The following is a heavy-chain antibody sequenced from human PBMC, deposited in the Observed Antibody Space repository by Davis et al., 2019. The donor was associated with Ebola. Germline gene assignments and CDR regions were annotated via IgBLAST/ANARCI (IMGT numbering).Heavy chain of an antibody. J-gene: IGHJ4*02. CDR3: TRRDGRDGYKITDY. CDR1: GFTFSGSA. D-gene: IGHD5-24*01. Sequence: GGSLRLSCAASGFTFSGSAMHWVRQASGKGLEWVGRIRSKANSYATAYAASVKGRFTISRDDSKTYLQMNSLKTEDTAVYYCTRRDGRDGYKITDYWGQGTLVTVSS. V-gene: IGHV3-73*01. CDR2: IRSKANSYAT.